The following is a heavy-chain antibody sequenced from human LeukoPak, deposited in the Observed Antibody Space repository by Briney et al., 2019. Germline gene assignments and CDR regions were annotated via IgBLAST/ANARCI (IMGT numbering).Heavy chain of an antibody. Sequence: GGSLRLSCAASGFTFSSNAMTWVRQAPGKGLEWVSVITANGGRTYYADSVKGWFTISRDNSKNTLSLQMNSLRADDTAVYYCAKDGAAPGSGGDYFDYWGQGTLVTVSS. D-gene: IGHD3-10*01. J-gene: IGHJ4*02. CDR2: ITANGGRT. CDR3: AKDGAAPGSGGDYFDY. CDR1: GFTFSSNA. V-gene: IGHV3-23*01.